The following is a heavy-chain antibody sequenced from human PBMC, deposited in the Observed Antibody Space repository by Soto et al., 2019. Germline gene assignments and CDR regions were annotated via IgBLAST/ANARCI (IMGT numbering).Heavy chain of an antibody. D-gene: IGHD3-3*01. CDR3: ARDSAIITIFGVVITSYFDY. Sequence: ASVKVSCKASGYTFTSYAMHWVRQAPGQRLEWMGWINAGNGNTKYSQKFQGRVTITRDTSASTAYMELSSLRSEDTAVYYCARDSAIITIFGVVITSYFDYRGQGTLVTVSS. CDR1: GYTFTSYA. CDR2: INAGNGNT. J-gene: IGHJ4*02. V-gene: IGHV1-3*01.